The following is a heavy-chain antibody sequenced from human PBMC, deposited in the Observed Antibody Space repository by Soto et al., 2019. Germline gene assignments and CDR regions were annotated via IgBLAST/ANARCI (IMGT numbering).Heavy chain of an antibody. Sequence: QVQLQESGPGLVKPSETLSLTCTVSDGSITNFYWNWIRQTPGKGLEWIGHIHSSGNTGYNPSLESRVTISVDTSKNQFSLRLTSVTTGDTALYYFARLQYTGVTPIEIWGQGTLVTVSS. V-gene: IGHV4-59*01. D-gene: IGHD2-15*01. CDR3: ARLQYTGVTPIEI. CDR2: IHSSGNT. J-gene: IGHJ3*02. CDR1: DGSITNFY.